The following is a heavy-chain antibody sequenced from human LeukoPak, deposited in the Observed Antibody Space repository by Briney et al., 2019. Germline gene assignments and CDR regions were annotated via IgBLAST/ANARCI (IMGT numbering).Heavy chain of an antibody. V-gene: IGHV3-7*01. D-gene: IGHD3-10*01. CDR1: GFTFSSYW. Sequence: GGSLRLSCAASGFTFSSYWMSWVRQAPGKGLEWVANIKQDGSEKYYVDSVKGRLTISRDNAKNSLYLQMNSLRAEDTAVYYCAGDPRSAMVRGVKKNWFDPWGQGTLVTVSS. J-gene: IGHJ5*02. CDR2: IKQDGSEK. CDR3: AGDPRSAMVRGVKKNWFDP.